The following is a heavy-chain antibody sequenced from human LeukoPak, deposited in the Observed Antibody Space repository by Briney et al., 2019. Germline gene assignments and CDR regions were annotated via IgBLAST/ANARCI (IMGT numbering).Heavy chain of an antibody. J-gene: IGHJ5*02. Sequence: PGGSPRLSCAASGFTFSSYSMNWVRQAPGKGLEWVSSISSSSSYIYYADSVKGRFTISRDNAKNSLYLQMNSLRAEDTAVYYCARDTPYSGSPYNWFDPWGQGTLVTVSS. D-gene: IGHD3-10*01. CDR1: GFTFSSYS. CDR3: ARDTPYSGSPYNWFDP. CDR2: ISSSSSYI. V-gene: IGHV3-21*01.